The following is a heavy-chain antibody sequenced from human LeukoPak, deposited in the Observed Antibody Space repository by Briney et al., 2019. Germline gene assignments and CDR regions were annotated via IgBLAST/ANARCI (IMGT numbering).Heavy chain of an antibody. CDR1: GGSISSHY. CDR3: VTTPYGRPGWYLEY. J-gene: IGHJ4*02. D-gene: IGHD3-10*01. V-gene: IGHV4-4*07. CDR2: THISMST. Sequence: PSETLSLTCNVSGGSISSHYWNWIRQPAGQGLEWIGRTHISMSTNYNPSLRGRVTMSLGTSKNQFSLKLTSVTAADTAVYYCVTTPYGRPGWYLEYWGQGALVTVS.